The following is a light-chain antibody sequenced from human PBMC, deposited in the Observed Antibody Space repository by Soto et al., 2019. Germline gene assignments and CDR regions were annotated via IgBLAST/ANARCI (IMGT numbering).Light chain of an antibody. Sequence: QAVLTQPPSASASLGASVTLTCTLSSGYSNYKVDWYQQRPGKGPRFVMRVGTGGIVGSKGDGIPDRFSVLGSGLNRYLTIKNIQEEDESDYHCGADRGVFGGGTKVTVL. CDR1: SGYSNYK. V-gene: IGLV9-49*01. J-gene: IGLJ3*02. CDR3: GADRGV. CDR2: VGTGGIVG.